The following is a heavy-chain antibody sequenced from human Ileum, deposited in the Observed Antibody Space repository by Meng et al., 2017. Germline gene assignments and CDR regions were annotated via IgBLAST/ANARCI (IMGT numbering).Heavy chain of an antibody. V-gene: IGHV4-4*02. CDR3: ARADYVRYFDL. CDR2: VYHSGST. Sequence: QGQVQESGPGLVKPSETLSLTCAVSDGSIESNNWWTWIRQPPGQGLEWIGEVYHSGSTHYNPSLQSRVTISIDNSKNRFSLSLNSVTAADTAIYYCARADYVRYFDLWGRGTLVTVSS. CDR1: DGSIESNNW. D-gene: IGHD3-10*02. J-gene: IGHJ2*01.